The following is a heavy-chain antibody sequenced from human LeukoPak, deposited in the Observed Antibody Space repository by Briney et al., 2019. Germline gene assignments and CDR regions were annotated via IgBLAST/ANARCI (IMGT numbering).Heavy chain of an antibody. Sequence: GGSLRLSCAASGFTFSSYSMNWVRQAPGKGLEWVSYISSGSNTIYYADSVKGRFTISRDNAKNSLYLQMNSLRAEDTAVYYCARALDPYTYGYGYWGQGTLVTVSS. CDR1: GFTFSSYS. CDR3: ARALDPYTYGYGY. J-gene: IGHJ4*02. V-gene: IGHV3-48*04. CDR2: ISSGSNTI. D-gene: IGHD5-18*01.